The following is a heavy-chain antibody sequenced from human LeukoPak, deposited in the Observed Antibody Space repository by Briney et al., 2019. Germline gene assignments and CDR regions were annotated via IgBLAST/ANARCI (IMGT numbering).Heavy chain of an antibody. Sequence: ASVKVSCKASGYTFTSYGISWVRQAPGQGLEWMGWISAYNGNTNYAQKVQGRVTMTTDTSTSTAYMELRSLRSDDTAVYYCARGSRWFGELPFDYWGQGTLVTVSS. CDR2: ISAYNGNT. D-gene: IGHD3-10*01. CDR3: ARGSRWFGELPFDY. CDR1: GYTFTSYG. J-gene: IGHJ4*02. V-gene: IGHV1-18*04.